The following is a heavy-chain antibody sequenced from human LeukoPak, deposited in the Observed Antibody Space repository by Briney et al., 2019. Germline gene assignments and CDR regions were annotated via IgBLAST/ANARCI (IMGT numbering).Heavy chain of an antibody. CDR2: IYHSGST. CDR3: ASEGVMTTVTNFDY. Sequence: PSETLSLTCTVSGGSISSYYWSWIRQPPGKGLEWIGSIYHSGSTYYNPSLKSRVTISVDTSKNQFSLKLSSVTAADTAVYYCASEGVMTTVTNFDYWGQGTLVTVSS. V-gene: IGHV4-38-2*02. CDR1: GGSISSYY. D-gene: IGHD4-17*01. J-gene: IGHJ4*02.